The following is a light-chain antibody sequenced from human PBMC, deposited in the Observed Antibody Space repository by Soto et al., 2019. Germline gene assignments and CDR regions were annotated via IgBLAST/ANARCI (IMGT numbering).Light chain of an antibody. V-gene: IGLV1-40*01. J-gene: IGLJ2*01. CDR3: LSFDSSLSVV. CDR1: SSNIGAGYD. Sequence: QSVLTQPPSVSGAPRQRVTISCTGSSSNIGAGYDVHWYQQLPGRAPKLLIYGNTNRPSGVPDRFSGSKSGTSASLAITGLQAEDEADYYCLSFDSSLSVVFGGGTKLTAL. CDR2: GNT.